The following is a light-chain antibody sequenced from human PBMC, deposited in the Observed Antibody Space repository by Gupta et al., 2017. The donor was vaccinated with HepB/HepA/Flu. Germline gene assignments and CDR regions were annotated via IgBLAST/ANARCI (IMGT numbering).Light chain of an antibody. J-gene: IGKJ2*01. CDR2: GAF. Sequence: EIVLTQSPGSLSLSPGERVTLSCKASQSVSSDHLAWYQQKTGQAPRLLIYGAFNRATGIPDTFNGSGSGTDFTLTISRLEPEDFAVYYCQQYGSSYTFGQGTKLEIK. V-gene: IGKV3-20*01. CDR1: QSVSSDH. CDR3: QQYGSSYT.